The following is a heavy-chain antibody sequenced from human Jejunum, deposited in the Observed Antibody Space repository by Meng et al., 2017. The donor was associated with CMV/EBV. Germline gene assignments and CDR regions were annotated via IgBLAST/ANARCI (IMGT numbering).Heavy chain of an antibody. CDR3: ARDISFYGLDV. CDR2: HSHQGTST. CDR1: GYSFSRYW. Sequence: CVGSGYSFSRYWMHWVRQSPGQGLAWISRHSHQGTSTRYADSVKGRFTVSRDNAKNSLYLQMHSLRAEDTALYYCARDISFYGLDVWGQGTTVTVSS. J-gene: IGHJ6*02. V-gene: IGHV3-74*01.